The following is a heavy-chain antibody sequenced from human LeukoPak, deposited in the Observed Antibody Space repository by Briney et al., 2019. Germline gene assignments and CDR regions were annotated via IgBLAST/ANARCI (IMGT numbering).Heavy chain of an antibody. CDR1: GFTFGNYA. D-gene: IGHD6-13*01. Sequence: GGSLRLSCAASGFTFGNYAMSWVRKGPGKGLEWVSTISGSGGSTYYADSVKGRSTISRDNSKNTLFLQMNSLRADDTAVYFCAKDQKSIAATGYDYWGQGTLVTVSS. V-gene: IGHV3-23*01. CDR2: ISGSGGST. CDR3: AKDQKSIAATGYDY. J-gene: IGHJ4*02.